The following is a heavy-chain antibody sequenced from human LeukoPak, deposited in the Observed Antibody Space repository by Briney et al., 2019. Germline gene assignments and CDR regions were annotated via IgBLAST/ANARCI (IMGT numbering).Heavy chain of an antibody. Sequence: GGSLRLSCAASGFTVSSNYMSWVRQAPGKGLEWVANIKKDGSDKNYLGSVKGRFTISRDNAKNSLYLQMNSLRAEDTAVYYCARDILGDDYGDYWGQGTLVTVSS. J-gene: IGHJ4*02. D-gene: IGHD3-16*01. V-gene: IGHV3-7*01. CDR3: ARDILGDDYGDY. CDR1: GFTVSSNY. CDR2: IKKDGSDK.